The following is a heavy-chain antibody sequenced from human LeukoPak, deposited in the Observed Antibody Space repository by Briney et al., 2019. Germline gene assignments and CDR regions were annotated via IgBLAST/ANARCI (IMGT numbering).Heavy chain of an antibody. J-gene: IGHJ6*02. D-gene: IGHD3-3*01. CDR2: ISGSGGST. Sequence: GGSLRLSCAASGFTFSSYAMSWVRQAPGKGLEWVSAISGSGGSTYYADSVKGRFTISRDNSKTTLYLQMNSLRAEDTAVYYCAKDSYYDFWSERYGMDVWGQGTTVTASS. V-gene: IGHV3-23*01. CDR3: AKDSYYDFWSERYGMDV. CDR1: GFTFSSYA.